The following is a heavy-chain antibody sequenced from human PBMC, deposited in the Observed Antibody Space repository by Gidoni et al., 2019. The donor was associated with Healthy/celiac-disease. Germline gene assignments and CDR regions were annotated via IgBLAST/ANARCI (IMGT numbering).Heavy chain of an antibody. J-gene: IGHJ3*02. CDR2: ISGSGGST. D-gene: IGHD3-9*01. CDR3: AKPSHVADILTDSDAFDI. CDR1: GFTFSSYA. Sequence: EVQLLESGGGLVQPGGSLRLSCAASGFTFSSYAMSWVRLAPGKGLEWVSAISGSGGSTYYADSVKGRFTISRDNSKNTLYLQMNSLRAEDTAVYYCAKPSHVADILTDSDAFDIWGQGTMVTVSS. V-gene: IGHV3-23*01.